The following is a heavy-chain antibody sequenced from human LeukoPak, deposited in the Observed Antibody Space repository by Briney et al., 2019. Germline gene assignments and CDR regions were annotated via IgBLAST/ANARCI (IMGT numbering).Heavy chain of an antibody. D-gene: IGHD2-15*01. V-gene: IGHV4-39*07. CDR1: GGSISSSSYY. CDR3: ARGRRLGYCSGGSCYSNYYYYYMDV. CDR2: IYDSGST. Sequence: SETLSLTCTVSGGSISSSSYYWGWIRQPPWKGLEWIGIIYDSGSTYYNPSLKSRVTISVDTSKNQFSVKLSSVTAADTAVYYCARGRRLGYCSGGSCYSNYYYYYMDVWGKGTTVTVSS. J-gene: IGHJ6*03.